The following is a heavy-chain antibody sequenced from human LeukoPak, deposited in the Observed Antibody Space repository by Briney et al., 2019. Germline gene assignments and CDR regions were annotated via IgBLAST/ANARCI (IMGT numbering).Heavy chain of an antibody. CDR2: INPNSSGT. Sequence: ASVKVSCKASGYTFTDYYMHWVRQAPGQGLEWMGWINPNSSGTNYAQKFQGGVTMTRDTSISTTYLELSRLRPDDTAVYYCAYVPYSSCCSDWFDPWGQGTLVTVSS. V-gene: IGHV1-2*02. D-gene: IGHD6-6*01. CDR1: GYTFTDYY. CDR3: AYVPYSSCCSDWFDP. J-gene: IGHJ5*02.